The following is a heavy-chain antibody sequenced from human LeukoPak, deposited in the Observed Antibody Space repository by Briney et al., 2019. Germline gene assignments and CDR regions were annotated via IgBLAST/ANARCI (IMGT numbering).Heavy chain of an antibody. Sequence: PGRSLRLSCAASGFLFSTYGMHWVRQAPGKGLEWVAVISYDASNKYYPDSVKGRFTISRDNSKNTLYLQMNSLRAEDTAVYYCAKDQENSSGWYTDYWGQGTLVIVSS. CDR1: GFLFSTYG. V-gene: IGHV3-30*18. J-gene: IGHJ4*02. CDR2: ISYDASNK. CDR3: AKDQENSSGWYTDY. D-gene: IGHD6-19*01.